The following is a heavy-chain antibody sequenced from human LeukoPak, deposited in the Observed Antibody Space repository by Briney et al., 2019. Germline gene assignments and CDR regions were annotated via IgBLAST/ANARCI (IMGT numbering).Heavy chain of an antibody. CDR2: IKQDGSEK. Sequence: GGSLRLSCAASGFTFSSYWMHWVRQAPGKGLEWVANIKQDGSEKYYVDSVKGRFTISRDNAKNSLYLQMNSLRAEDTVVYYCAREAYSDSPDYWGQGTLVTVSS. J-gene: IGHJ4*02. CDR1: GFTFSSYW. CDR3: AREAYSDSPDY. D-gene: IGHD2-21*01. V-gene: IGHV3-7*01.